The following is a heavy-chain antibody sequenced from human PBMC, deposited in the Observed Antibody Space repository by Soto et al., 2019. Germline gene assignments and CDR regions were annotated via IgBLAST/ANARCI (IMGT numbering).Heavy chain of an antibody. CDR2: IIPIFGTA. CDR3: ASGTNPFWSCYYNYGMDV. Sequence: QVQLVQSGAEVKKPGSSLKVSCKASGGTFSSYAISWVRQAPGQGLERMGGIIPIFGTANYAQKFQGRVTITADESTSTAYMELSSLRSEDTAVYYCASGTNPFWSCYYNYGMDVWGQGTTVTVSS. D-gene: IGHD3-3*01. J-gene: IGHJ6*02. V-gene: IGHV1-69*12. CDR1: GGTFSSYA.